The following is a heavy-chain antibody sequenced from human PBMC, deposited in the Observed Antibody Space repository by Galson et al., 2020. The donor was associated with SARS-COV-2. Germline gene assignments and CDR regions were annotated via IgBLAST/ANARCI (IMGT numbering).Heavy chain of an antibody. CDR3: ARDLLMVNPYYYYYGMDV. J-gene: IGHJ6*02. Sequence: PGGSLRLSCAASGFTFSSYAMHWVRQAPGKGLEWVAVISSDGSNKYYADSVKGRFTISRDNSKNTLYLQMNSLRAEDTAVYYCARDLLMVNPYYYYYGMDVWGQGTTVTVSS. CDR1: GFTFSSYA. V-gene: IGHV3-30-3*01. D-gene: IGHD2-8*01. CDR2: ISSDGSNK.